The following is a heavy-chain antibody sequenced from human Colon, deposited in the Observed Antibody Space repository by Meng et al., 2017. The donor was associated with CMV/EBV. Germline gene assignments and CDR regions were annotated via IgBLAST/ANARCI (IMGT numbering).Heavy chain of an antibody. CDR3: ARAPQDGWGLPDF. V-gene: IGHV1-8*01. CDR1: GYAFRDYN. D-gene: IGHD1-26*01. CDR2: MNPNSGNT. J-gene: IGHJ4*02. Sequence: AYGYAFRDYNIHWVGQATGQGAEWKGWMNPNSGNTSCAQKFEGRITMTRDTSVSTAFMELHSLTSEDTAKYFCARAPQDGWGLPDFWDQGALVTVSS.